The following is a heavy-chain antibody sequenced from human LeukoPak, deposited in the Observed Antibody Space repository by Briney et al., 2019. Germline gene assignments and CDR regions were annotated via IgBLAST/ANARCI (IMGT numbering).Heavy chain of an antibody. V-gene: IGHV4-59*08. CDR1: GGSISSYY. D-gene: IGHD6-13*01. CDR3: ARHSLTYSIDL. CDR2: IYYSGST. J-gene: IGHJ2*01. Sequence: SETLSLTCTVSGGSISSYYWSWIRQPPGKGLEWIGYIYYSGSTNYNPSLKSRVTISVDTSKNQFSLKLSSATAADTAVYYCARHSLTYSIDLWGRGTLVTVSS.